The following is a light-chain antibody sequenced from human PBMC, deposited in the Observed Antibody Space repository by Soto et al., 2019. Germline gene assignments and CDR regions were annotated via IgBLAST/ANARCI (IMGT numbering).Light chain of an antibody. J-gene: IGKJ5*01. CDR1: QSVNSN. Sequence: MVMTQSPAILSVSPGERATLSCRASQSVNSNYLAWYQQHPGQPPRLLIYGISTRATGIPARFSGSGSGTEFSLTISSLQSEDFAVYYCQQYSKWPITFGQGTRLDIK. CDR3: QQYSKWPIT. CDR2: GIS. V-gene: IGKV3-15*01.